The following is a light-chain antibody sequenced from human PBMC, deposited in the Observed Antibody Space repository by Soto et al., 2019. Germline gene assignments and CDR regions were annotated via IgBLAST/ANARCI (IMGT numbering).Light chain of an antibody. V-gene: IGKV3-20*01. CDR3: QQYGTSLPIT. J-gene: IGKJ5*01. CDR1: QSVSSTS. CDR2: GAS. Sequence: FPLSRGALYLSTEGRDNLPDMANQSVSSTSLAWYQQQPPQAPRLLIYGASTRATGIPAGFSGGGSGRDFTPTILRLEPEDFAVYYCQQYGTSLPITFGQGTRLEIK.